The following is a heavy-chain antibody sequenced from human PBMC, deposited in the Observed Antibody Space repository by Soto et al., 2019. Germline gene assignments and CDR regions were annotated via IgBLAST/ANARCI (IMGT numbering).Heavy chain of an antibody. CDR1: GFTFSAYS. V-gene: IGHV3-21*06. CDR3: ARDLLEGYGHARQPDY. Sequence: EVQLSESGGGLVQPGGSLRLSCVASGFTFSAYSMSWVRQAPGQGLEWVSSITSSSTYIYYTRSVEGRFTISRDDAKNSLHLQMDSLRAEETAVYYCARDLLEGYGHARQPDYWGQGTLVTVSS. J-gene: IGHJ4*02. CDR2: ITSSSTYI. D-gene: IGHD5-18*01.